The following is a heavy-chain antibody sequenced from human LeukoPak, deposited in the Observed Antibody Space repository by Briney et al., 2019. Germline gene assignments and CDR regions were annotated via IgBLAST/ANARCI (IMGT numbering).Heavy chain of an antibody. V-gene: IGHV3-23*01. CDR3: AKESDQDPTEDYWYFDL. J-gene: IGHJ2*01. D-gene: IGHD2-2*01. CDR2: ISGSGGST. Sequence: QPGGSLRLSCAASGFTFSSYAMSWVRQAPGKGLEWVSAISGSGGSTYYADSVKGRFTISRDNSKNTLYLQMNSLRAEDTAVYYCAKESDQDPTEDYWYFDLWGRGTLVTVSS. CDR1: GFTFSSYA.